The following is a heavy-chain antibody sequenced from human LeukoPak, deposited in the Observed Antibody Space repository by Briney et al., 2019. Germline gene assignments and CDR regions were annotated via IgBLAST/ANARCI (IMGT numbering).Heavy chain of an antibody. J-gene: IGHJ4*02. CDR2: INHSGST. Sequence: PSETLSLTCAVYGGSFSGYYWSWIRQPPGKGLEWIGEINHSGSTNYNPSLKSRVTISVDTSKNQFSLKLSPVTAADTAVYYCARPGGGLSNWNYYPFDYWGQGTLVTVSS. V-gene: IGHV4-34*01. D-gene: IGHD1-7*01. CDR3: ARPGGGLSNWNYYPFDY. CDR1: GGSFSGYY.